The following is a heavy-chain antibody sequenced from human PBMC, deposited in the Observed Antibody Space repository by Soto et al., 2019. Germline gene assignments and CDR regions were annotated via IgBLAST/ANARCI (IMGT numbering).Heavy chain of an antibody. CDR1: GGTXSSYA. Sequence: SXKVSFKASGGTXSSYAIRLVRQAPGQGLEWMGGIIPIFGTANYAQKFQGRVTITADESTSTAYMELSILRSEDTAVYYCARGRITMIVDAFDIWGQGTMVTVSS. J-gene: IGHJ3*02. CDR3: ARGRITMIVDAFDI. V-gene: IGHV1-69*13. D-gene: IGHD3-22*01. CDR2: IIPIFGTA.